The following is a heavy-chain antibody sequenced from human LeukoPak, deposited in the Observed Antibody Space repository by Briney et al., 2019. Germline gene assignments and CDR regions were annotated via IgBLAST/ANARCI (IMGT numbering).Heavy chain of an antibody. CDR1: GGSVSSGSYY. CDR3: AREVEGCSGGSCYSFGAMDYNWFDP. J-gene: IGHJ5*02. D-gene: IGHD2-15*01. CDR2: IYYSGST. Sequence: SETLSLTCTVSGGSVSSGSYYWSWIRQPPGKGLEWIGYIYYSGSTNYNPSLKSRVTISVDTSKNQFSLKLSSVTAADTAVYYCAREVEGCSGGSCYSFGAMDYNWFDPWGQGTLVTVSS. V-gene: IGHV4-61*01.